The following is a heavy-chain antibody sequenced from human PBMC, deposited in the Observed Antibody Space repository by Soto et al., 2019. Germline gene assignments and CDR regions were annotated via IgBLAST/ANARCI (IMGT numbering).Heavy chain of an antibody. D-gene: IGHD3-10*01. CDR2: IIPIFGTA. V-gene: IGHV1-69*01. CDR3: ATTHDDGSGSYYRGWFDP. Sequence: QVQLVQSGAEVKKPGSSVKVSCKASGGTFSSYAISWVRQAPGQGLEWMGGIIPIFGTANYAQKFQGRVTITADESTSTAYMELSSLSSEDTAVYYCATTHDDGSGSYYRGWFDPWGQGPLVTVSS. CDR1: GGTFSSYA. J-gene: IGHJ5*02.